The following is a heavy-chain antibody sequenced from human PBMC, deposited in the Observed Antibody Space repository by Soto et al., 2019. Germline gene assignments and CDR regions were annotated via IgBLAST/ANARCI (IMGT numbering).Heavy chain of an antibody. D-gene: IGHD2-2*02. Sequence: SATLSLTCAVYGGSFSGYYWSWIRQPPGKGLEWIGEINHSGSTDYNPSLKSRVTISVDTSKNQFSLKLSSVTAADTAVYYCARGGTPELGYCSSTSCYKRWLDPWGQGTLVTVSS. CDR2: INHSGST. V-gene: IGHV4-34*01. CDR1: GGSFSGYY. CDR3: ARGGTPELGYCSSTSCYKRWLDP. J-gene: IGHJ5*02.